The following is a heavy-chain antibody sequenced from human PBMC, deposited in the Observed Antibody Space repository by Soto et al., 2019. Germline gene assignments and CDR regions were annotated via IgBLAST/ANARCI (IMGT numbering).Heavy chain of an antibody. Sequence: GGSVRLSCAASGFTFIDHYIDWVRQAPGKGLEWVGRTRNKANSYTTEYAASVKGRFTISRDDSKNSLYLQMNSLKTEDTAVYYCARFGVVTEAFDYWGQGTLVTASS. CDR3: ARFGVVTEAFDY. J-gene: IGHJ4*02. CDR2: TRNKANSYTT. V-gene: IGHV3-72*01. D-gene: IGHD3-3*01. CDR1: GFTFIDHY.